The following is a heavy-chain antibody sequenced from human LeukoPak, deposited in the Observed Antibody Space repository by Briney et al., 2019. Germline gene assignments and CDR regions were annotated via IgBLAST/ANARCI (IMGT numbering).Heavy chain of an antibody. V-gene: IGHV1-3*03. CDR1: GYTFTGSY. D-gene: IGHD3-10*01. J-gene: IGHJ4*02. Sequence: ASVKVSCKASGYTFTGSYMHWVRQAPGQGLEWMGWMNAGNGNTKYSQKFQGRVTITRDTSASTAYMELSSLKSEDMAVYYCAREGSMVRGVGIFGFDYWGQGTLVTVSS. CDR2: MNAGNGNT. CDR3: AREGSMVRGVGIFGFDY.